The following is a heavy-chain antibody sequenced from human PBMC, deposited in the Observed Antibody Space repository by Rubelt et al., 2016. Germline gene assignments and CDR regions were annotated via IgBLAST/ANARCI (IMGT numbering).Heavy chain of an antibody. J-gene: IGHJ6*02. D-gene: IGHD3-16*01. CDR2: TYSGGST. V-gene: IGHV3-53*01. CDR1: GFTVSSNY. CDR3: ARFPTLYDLYGVDV. Sequence: VQLVESGGGVVQPGRSLRLSCAASGFTVSSNYVSWVRQAPGKGLEWVSVTYSGGSTYYADSVKGRFTVSRDNSRNALYLQMNSLRAEDTALYYCARFPTLYDLYGVDVWGQGTTVIVSS.